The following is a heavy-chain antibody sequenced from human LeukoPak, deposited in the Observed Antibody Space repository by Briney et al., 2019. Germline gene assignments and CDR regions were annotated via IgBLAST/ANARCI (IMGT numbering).Heavy chain of an antibody. D-gene: IGHD7-27*01. Sequence: GGSLRLSCEVSGFTFSGSAMHWVRQASGKGLEWVGRIRSKANSYATAYAASVKGRFTISRDDSKNTAYLQMNSLKTEDTAVYYCTRTSTGDRMVFGYWGQGTLVTVSS. CDR3: TRTSTGDRMVFGY. CDR2: IRSKANSYAT. CDR1: GFTFSGSA. J-gene: IGHJ4*02. V-gene: IGHV3-73*01.